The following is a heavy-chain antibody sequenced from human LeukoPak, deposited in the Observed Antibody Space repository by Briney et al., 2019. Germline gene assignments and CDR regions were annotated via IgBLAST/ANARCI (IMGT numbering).Heavy chain of an antibody. CDR2: IRYVGSNK. Sequence: GGSLRLSCAASGFTFSSYGMHWLRQAPGKGLQWVAFIRYVGSNKYYADSVKGRFTIYRDNSKNTLYLQTNSLRVEDRAVYYCAKDHGYYDIRALDYWGERTLVTVSS. CDR3: AKDHGYYDIRALDY. J-gene: IGHJ4*02. D-gene: IGHD3-22*01. V-gene: IGHV3-30*02. CDR1: GFTFSSYG.